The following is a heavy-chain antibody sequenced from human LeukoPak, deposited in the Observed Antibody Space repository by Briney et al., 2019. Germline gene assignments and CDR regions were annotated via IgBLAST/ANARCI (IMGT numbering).Heavy chain of an antibody. CDR3: VKGSGTGWYGH. CDR2: ISGNGADT. Sequence: PGWSLRLSCLASGFTFSTYSMHWVRRAPGKGLEYVSAISGNGADTFYSDSVKGRFTISRDNSKDMLFLQMSSLRAEDTAVYYCVKGSGTGWYGHWGQGTLVTVSS. J-gene: IGHJ4*02. D-gene: IGHD6-19*01. V-gene: IGHV3-64D*06. CDR1: GFTFSTYS.